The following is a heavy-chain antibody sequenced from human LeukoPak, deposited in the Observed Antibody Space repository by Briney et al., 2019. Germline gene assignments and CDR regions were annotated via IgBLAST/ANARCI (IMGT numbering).Heavy chain of an antibody. D-gene: IGHD1-20*01. CDR3: ARESITGHRDFDY. CDR1: GFTFGSYS. V-gene: IGHV3-48*01. Sequence: PGGSLRLSCAASGFTFGSYSMNWARQAPGKGLEWISYISSGSRTIYYADSVEGRFTVSRDNAKNSLYLQMRSLRAEDTAVYYCARESITGHRDFDYWGKGTLVTASS. J-gene: IGHJ4*02. CDR2: ISSGSRTI.